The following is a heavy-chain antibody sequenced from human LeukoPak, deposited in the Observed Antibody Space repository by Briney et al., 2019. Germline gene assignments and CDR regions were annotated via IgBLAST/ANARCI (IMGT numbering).Heavy chain of an antibody. CDR2: INHSGST. CDR3: ARLLRHWYFDL. CDR1: GGSFSGYY. J-gene: IGHJ2*01. Sequence: SETLSLTCAVYGGSFSGYYWSWIRQPPGKGLEWIGEINHSGSTNYNPSLKSRVTISVDTSKNQFSLKLSSVTAADTAVYYCARLLRHWYFDLWGRGTLVTVSS. V-gene: IGHV4-34*01. D-gene: IGHD1-26*01.